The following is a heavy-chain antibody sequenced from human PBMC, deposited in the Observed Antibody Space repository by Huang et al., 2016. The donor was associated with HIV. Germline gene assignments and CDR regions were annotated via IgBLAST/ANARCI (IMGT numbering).Heavy chain of an antibody. J-gene: IGHJ4*03. V-gene: IGHV1-69*10. CDR2: IIPRFGLT. D-gene: IGHD3-16*01. CDR3: AREGQNWLGKPFGALAF. Sequence: QAQLVQSGAAVMKPGSSVRVSCKASGVSFSDYAFSWVRRAPGQGLDWRGGIIPRFGLTNYAPRLQGRVTISADKSSNTVYLELTSIRSGDTAVYYCAREGQNWLGKPFGALAFWGQGTEVIVSS. CDR1: GVSFSDYA.